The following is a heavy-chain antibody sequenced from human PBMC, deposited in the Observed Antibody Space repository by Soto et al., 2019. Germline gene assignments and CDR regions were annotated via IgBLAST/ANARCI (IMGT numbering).Heavy chain of an antibody. CDR1: GFTFSSYA. CDR2: ISGSGGST. V-gene: IGHV3-23*01. J-gene: IGHJ3*02. D-gene: IGHD3-9*01. CDR3: AKVLRYFDWLSDDAFDI. Sequence: GGSLRLSCAASGFTFSSYAMSWVRQAPGKGLEWVSAISGSGGSTYYADSVKGRFTISRDNSKNTLYLQMNSLRAEDTAVYYCAKVLRYFDWLSDDAFDIWGQGTMVTVSS.